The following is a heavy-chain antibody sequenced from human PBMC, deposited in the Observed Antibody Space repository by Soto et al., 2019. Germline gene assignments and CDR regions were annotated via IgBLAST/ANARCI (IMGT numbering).Heavy chain of an antibody. Sequence: GGSLRLSCAASGFTFSGSAMHWVRQASGKGLEWVGRIRSKANSYATGYAASVKGRFTISRDDSKNTAYLQMNSLKTEDTAVYYCTNDWAYDAFDIWGQGTMVTVSS. CDR2: IRSKANSYAT. CDR1: GFTFSGSA. CDR3: TNDWAYDAFDI. D-gene: IGHD1-1*01. J-gene: IGHJ3*02. V-gene: IGHV3-73*01.